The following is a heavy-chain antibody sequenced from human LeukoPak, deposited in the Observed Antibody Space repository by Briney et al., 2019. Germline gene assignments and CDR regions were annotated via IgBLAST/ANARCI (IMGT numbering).Heavy chain of an antibody. V-gene: IGHV3-53*01. Sequence: PGGSLRLSCAASGFTVSSNYMSWVRQAPGKGLERVSVIYSGGSTYYADSVKGRFTISRDNSKNTLYLQMNSLRAEDTAVYYCARRRITMIVPDAFDIWGQGTMVTVSS. D-gene: IGHD3-22*01. CDR3: ARRRITMIVPDAFDI. CDR2: IYSGGST. CDR1: GFTVSSNY. J-gene: IGHJ3*02.